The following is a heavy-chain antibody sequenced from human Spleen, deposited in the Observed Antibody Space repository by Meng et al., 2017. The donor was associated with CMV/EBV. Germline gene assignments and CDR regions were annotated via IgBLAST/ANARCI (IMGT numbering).Heavy chain of an antibody. CDR2: IRYDGTNA. CDR3: AKGVSWRGGVADF. Sequence: GESLKISCAASGFIFSSYGLHWARQAPGKGLEWVAFIRYDGTNAWYVDSVKGRVTIFRDHSKNTLYLQMNSLRPEDAAVYFCAKGVSWRGGVADFWGQGTLVTVSS. D-gene: IGHD6-19*01. CDR1: GFIFSSYG. J-gene: IGHJ4*02. V-gene: IGHV3-30*02.